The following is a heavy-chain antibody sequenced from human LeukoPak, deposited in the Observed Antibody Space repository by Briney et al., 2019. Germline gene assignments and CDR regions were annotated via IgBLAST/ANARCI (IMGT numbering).Heavy chain of an antibody. CDR2: IYPDGSDA. J-gene: IGHJ6*02. CDR3: ARGAYGSGSYYNYYGMDV. CDR1: GYSFGTRW. V-gene: IGHV5-51*01. D-gene: IGHD3-10*01. Sequence: GESLKISCKGSGYSFGTRWVAWVRQMPGKGLEWMGIIYPDGSDARYSPSFQGQVRISADKSISTAYLQWSSLKASDTAMYFCARGAYGSGSYYNYYGMDVWGQGTTVTVSS.